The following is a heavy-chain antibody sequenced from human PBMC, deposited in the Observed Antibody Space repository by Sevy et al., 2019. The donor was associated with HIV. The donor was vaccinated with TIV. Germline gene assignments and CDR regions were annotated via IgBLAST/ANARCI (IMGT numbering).Heavy chain of an antibody. CDR3: ANSGRLLIINGDAFDV. D-gene: IGHD3-9*01. V-gene: IGHV4-38-2*02. Sequence: SETLSLTCTVSGYSISSGYLWGWIRQPPGKGLEWIGSVDHTGNTYYNPSLKSRVTTSVDTSKNQFSLRLSSVTAADTAVYYCANSGRLLIINGDAFDVWGQGTMVTVSS. CDR2: VDHTGNT. CDR1: GYSISSGYL. J-gene: IGHJ3*01.